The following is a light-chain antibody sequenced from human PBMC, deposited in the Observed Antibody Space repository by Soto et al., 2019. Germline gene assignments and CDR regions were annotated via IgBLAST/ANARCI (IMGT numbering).Light chain of an antibody. Sequence: DIQMTQSPSSLSASVGDRVTITCRASQSISSYLNWYQQKPGKAPKLLIYAASSLQSGVPSRFSGSGSGTDFTLPISSLQAEDFATYYFQQSYSTPRAFGQGTKLEIK. CDR1: QSISSY. J-gene: IGKJ2*01. CDR3: QQSYSTPRA. V-gene: IGKV1-39*01. CDR2: AAS.